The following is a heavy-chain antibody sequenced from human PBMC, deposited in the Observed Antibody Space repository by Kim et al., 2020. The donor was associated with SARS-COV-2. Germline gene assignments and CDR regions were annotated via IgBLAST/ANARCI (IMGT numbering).Heavy chain of an antibody. V-gene: IGHV3-64*02. Sequence: GGSLRLSCAGSGFTFRSYAMQWVRQAPGKGLEYVSAITDNGVTTFYADSVKGRFTISRDNSKNMVYLQMGSLRPEDTAVYYCASVFPRRGSYDFWGQGILVTVSS. D-gene: IGHD1-1*01. CDR1: GFTFRSYA. J-gene: IGHJ4*02. CDR3: ASVFPRRGSYDF. CDR2: ITDNGVTT.